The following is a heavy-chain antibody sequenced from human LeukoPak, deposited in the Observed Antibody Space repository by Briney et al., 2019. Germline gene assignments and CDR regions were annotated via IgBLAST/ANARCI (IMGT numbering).Heavy chain of an antibody. V-gene: IGHV4-59*01. D-gene: IGHD6-19*01. J-gene: IGHJ4*02. CDR1: GGSISSYY. Sequence: SETLSLTCTVSGGSISSYYWSWIRQPPGKGLEWIGYIYYSGSTNYNPSLKNRVTISVDTSKNQFSLKLSSVTAADTAVYYCARGEVAGTPAFDYWGQGTLVTVSS. CDR3: ARGEVAGTPAFDY. CDR2: IYYSGST.